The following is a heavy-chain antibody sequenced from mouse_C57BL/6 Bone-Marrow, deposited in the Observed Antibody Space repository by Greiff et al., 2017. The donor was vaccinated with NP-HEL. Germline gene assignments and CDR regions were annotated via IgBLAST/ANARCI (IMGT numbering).Heavy chain of an antibody. D-gene: IGHD2-4*01. CDR1: GFTFSDAW. V-gene: IGHV6-6*01. CDR3: TRGSIYYDHYYYAMDY. J-gene: IGHJ4*01. Sequence: EVKLVESGGGLVQPGGSMKLSCAASGFTFSDAWMDWVRQSPEKGLEWVAEIRNKANNHATYYADSVKGRFTISRDDSKSSVYLQMNSLRAEDTGIYYCTRGSIYYDHYYYAMDYWGQGTSVTVSS. CDR2: IRNKANNHAT.